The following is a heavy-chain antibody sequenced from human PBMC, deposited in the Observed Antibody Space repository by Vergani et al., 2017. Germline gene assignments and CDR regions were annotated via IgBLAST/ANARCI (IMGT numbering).Heavy chain of an antibody. CDR1: GFTFSSHA. J-gene: IGHJ4*02. CDR3: ARGSSLAAAGSDY. V-gene: IGHV3-23*01. Sequence: EVQLLQSEGAVVQPGGSLRLSCVASGFTFSSHAMSWVRQGHGQGLEWVSSIKNTGDSTHYAESVKGRFTISRDNSKNTLYLQMNSLRVEDTAVYYCARGSSLAAAGSDYWGQGTLVTVSS. D-gene: IGHD6-13*01. CDR2: IKNTGDST.